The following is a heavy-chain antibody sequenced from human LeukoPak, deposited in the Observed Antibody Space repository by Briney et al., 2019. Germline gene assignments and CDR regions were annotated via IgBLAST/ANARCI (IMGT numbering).Heavy chain of an antibody. V-gene: IGHV1-69*05. CDR3: ARDTDSSGWQGAFDI. J-gene: IGHJ3*02. Sequence: GASVKVSCKASGGTFSSYAISWVRQAPGQGLEWMGGIIPIFGTANYAQKFQGRVTMTRDTSTSTVYMELSSLRSEDTAVYYCARDTDSSGWQGAFDIWGQGTTVTVSS. CDR2: IIPIFGTA. D-gene: IGHD6-19*01. CDR1: GGTFSSYA.